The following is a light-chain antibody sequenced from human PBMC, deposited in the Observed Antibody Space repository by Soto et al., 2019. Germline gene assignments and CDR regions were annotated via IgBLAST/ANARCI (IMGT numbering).Light chain of an antibody. J-gene: IGKJ1*01. CDR2: DAS. CDR3: QQYNSYXT. V-gene: IGKV1-5*01. Sequence: DIQMTQSPSTLSASVGDRVTITCRASQSISSWLAWYQQKPGKAPKLLIYDASSLESGVPSRFSGSGSGTEFTLTISSLQPDDFATYYCQQYNSYXTXGQGNKV. CDR1: QSISSW.